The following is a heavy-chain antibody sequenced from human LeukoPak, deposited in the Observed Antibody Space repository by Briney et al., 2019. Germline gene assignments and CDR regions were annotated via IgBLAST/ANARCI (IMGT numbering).Heavy chain of an antibody. Sequence: QSGGSLGLSCVASGFTFSSHHMNWVRQTPGKGLESVATIKPDGSEKYYVDSVKGRFTISRDNAKSSLYLQMNSLRAEDTGVYFCARMSSYCDYWGQGTLVTVSS. CDR2: IKPDGSEK. D-gene: IGHD2-2*01. CDR3: ARMSSYCDY. CDR1: GFTFSSHH. J-gene: IGHJ4*02. V-gene: IGHV3-7*01.